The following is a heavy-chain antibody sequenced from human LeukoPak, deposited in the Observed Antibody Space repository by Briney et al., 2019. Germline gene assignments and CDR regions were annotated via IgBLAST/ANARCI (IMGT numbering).Heavy chain of an antibody. CDR1: GGTFSSYA. V-gene: IGHV1-69*01. CDR3: ARGFGELLPFDY. J-gene: IGHJ4*02. Sequence: ASVKVSCKASGGTFSSYAISWVRQAPGQGLEWMGGIIPIFGTANYAQKFQGGVTITADESTSTAYMELSSLRSEDTAVYYCARGFGELLPFDYWGQGTLVTVSS. D-gene: IGHD3-10*01. CDR2: IIPIFGTA.